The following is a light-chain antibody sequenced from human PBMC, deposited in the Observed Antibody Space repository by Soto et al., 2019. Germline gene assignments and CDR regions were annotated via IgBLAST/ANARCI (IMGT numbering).Light chain of an antibody. J-gene: IGKJ2*01. V-gene: IGKV3-20*01. CDR2: DAS. CDR1: ESVRNSY. Sequence: DTVLTQSPGTLSLSLGERATLSCRASESVRNSYLAWYQQRPGQAPSLLIYDASSRATGIPERFSGSGSGTDFTLAISRLEADDFAVYYCHQYASSHHSFGQGTKVEIK. CDR3: HQYASSHHS.